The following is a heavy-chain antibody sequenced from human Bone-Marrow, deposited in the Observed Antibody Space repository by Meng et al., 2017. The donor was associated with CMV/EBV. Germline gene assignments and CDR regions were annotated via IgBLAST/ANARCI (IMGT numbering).Heavy chain of an antibody. CDR3: ARDNGERWLQFYAFDI. D-gene: IGHD5-24*01. CDR1: GFTFSDYY. Sequence: GESLKISCAASGFTFSDYYMSWIRQAPGKGLEWVSYISSSGSTIYYADSVKGRFTISRDNEKNSLYLQMNSLRAEDTAVYYCARDNGERWLQFYAFDIWGQGTMVTVSS. CDR2: ISSSGSTI. V-gene: IGHV3-11*04. J-gene: IGHJ3*02.